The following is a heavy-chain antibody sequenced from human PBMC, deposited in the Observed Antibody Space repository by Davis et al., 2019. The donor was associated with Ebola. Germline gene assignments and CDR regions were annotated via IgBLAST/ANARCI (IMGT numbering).Heavy chain of an antibody. V-gene: IGHV3-30*18. CDR1: GFTFRTYS. J-gene: IGHJ4*02. D-gene: IGHD6-19*01. CDR2: ISHDGSNK. Sequence: GESLKISCAASGFTFRTYSMNWVRQAPGKGLEWVALISHDGSNKYYADSVKGRFTISRDNSKNTLYLQMNSLRADDTAVYYCAKDRFYSNGWYVFHYWGQGTLVTVSS. CDR3: AKDRFYSNGWYVFHY.